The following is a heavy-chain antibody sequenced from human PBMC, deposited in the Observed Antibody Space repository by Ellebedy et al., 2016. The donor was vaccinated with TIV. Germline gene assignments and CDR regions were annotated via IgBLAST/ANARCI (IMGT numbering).Heavy chain of an antibody. Sequence: AASVKVSCKASGYSFSNYGLSWVRQAPGQGLQWMGWISADNGYTKYGEKVQDRLTMTTDTSTSTAYMELRRLRSDDTAVYYCARTSPSDISGYYGLDVWGQGTTVTVSS. J-gene: IGHJ6*02. CDR1: GYSFSNYG. D-gene: IGHD3-22*01. CDR2: ISADNGYT. V-gene: IGHV1-18*04. CDR3: ARTSPSDISGYYGLDV.